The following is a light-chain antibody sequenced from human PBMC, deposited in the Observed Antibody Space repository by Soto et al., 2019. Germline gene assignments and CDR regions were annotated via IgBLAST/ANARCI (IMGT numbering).Light chain of an antibody. J-gene: IGLJ1*01. CDR2: EVS. V-gene: IGLV2-23*02. CDR1: SSDFGSYNL. Sequence: QSVLTQPASVSGCPGQSITICCTGTSSDFGSYNLVSWYQQHPGKAPKLMIYEVSKRPSGVSNRFSGSKSGNTASLTISGLQAEDEADYYCCSYAGSSTSYDFGTGTKVTVL. CDR3: CSYAGSSTSYD.